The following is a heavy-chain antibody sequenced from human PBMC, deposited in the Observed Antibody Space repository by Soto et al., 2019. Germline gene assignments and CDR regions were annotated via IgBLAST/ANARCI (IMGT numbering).Heavy chain of an antibody. CDR1: GGSISSYY. V-gene: IGHV4-59*08. CDR2: IYYSGST. D-gene: IGHD6-19*01. CDR3: ARGDLEAAVANTYYYYGMDV. J-gene: IGHJ6*02. Sequence: SETLSLTCTVSGGSISSYYWSWIRQPPGKGLEWIGYIYYSGSTYYNPSLKSRVTISVDTSKNQFSLKLSSVTAADTAVYYCARGDLEAAVANTYYYYGMDVWGQGTTVTVSS.